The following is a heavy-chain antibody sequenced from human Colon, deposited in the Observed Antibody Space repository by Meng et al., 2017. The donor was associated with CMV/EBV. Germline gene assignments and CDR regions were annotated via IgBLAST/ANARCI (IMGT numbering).Heavy chain of an antibody. CDR3: AKVLFDWNIVDVFDV. CDR1: DFKFKNYA. V-gene: IGHV3-23*01. D-gene: IGHD1/OR15-1a*01. J-gene: IGHJ2*01. Sequence: GESLKISCVGSDFKFKNYAIVWVRQSPGQGLQWVAAVSRGGGIKYFADSVTGRFSVSRDDSQNTVYLEMSRLKVDDTGTYFCAKVLFDWNIVDVFDVWGRGTAVTVSS. CDR2: VSRGGGIK.